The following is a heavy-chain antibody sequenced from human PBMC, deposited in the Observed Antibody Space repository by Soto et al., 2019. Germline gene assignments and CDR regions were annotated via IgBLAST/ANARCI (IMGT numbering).Heavy chain of an antibody. CDR1: GYTFTGYY. V-gene: IGHV1-2*02. CDR2: INLNSGNT. Sequence: ASVKVSCKASGYTFTGYYMHWVRQAPGQGLEWMGWINLNSGNTNYAQKLQGRVTMTTDTSISTAYMELRSLRSDDTAVYYCAKRRGYSNGEFDYWGQGTLVTVSS. J-gene: IGHJ4*02. D-gene: IGHD5-18*01. CDR3: AKRRGYSNGEFDY.